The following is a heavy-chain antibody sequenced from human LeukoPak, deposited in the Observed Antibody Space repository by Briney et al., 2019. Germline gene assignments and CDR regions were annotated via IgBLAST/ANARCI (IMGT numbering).Heavy chain of an antibody. CDR1: GYTLTELS. J-gene: IGHJ4*02. CDR3: ATGNNWNYAMFDY. CDR2: FDPEDGET. D-gene: IGHD1-7*01. Sequence: ASVKVSCKVSGYTLTELSLHWVRQAPGKGLEWMGGFDPEDGETIYAQKFQGRVTMTEDTSTDTAYMELSSLRSEDTAVYYCATGNNWNYAMFDYWGQGTLVTVSS. V-gene: IGHV1-24*01.